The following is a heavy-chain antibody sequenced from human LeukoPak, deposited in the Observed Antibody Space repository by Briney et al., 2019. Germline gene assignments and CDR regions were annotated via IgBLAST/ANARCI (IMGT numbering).Heavy chain of an antibody. CDR3: ARVYSSSWSYYYYYMDV. D-gene: IGHD6-13*01. CDR2: INPNSGGT. CDR1: GYTFTGYY. J-gene: IGHJ6*03. Sequence: ASVKVSCKASGYTFTGYYMHWVRQAPGQGLEWMGWINPNSGGTNYAQKSQGRVTMTRDTSISTAYMELSRLRSDDTAVYYCARVYSSSWSYYYYYMDVWGKGTTVTVSS. V-gene: IGHV1-2*02.